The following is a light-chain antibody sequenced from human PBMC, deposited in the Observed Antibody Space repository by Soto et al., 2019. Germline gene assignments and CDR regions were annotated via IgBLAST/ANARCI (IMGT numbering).Light chain of an antibody. CDR1: NSDLGNYKY. V-gene: IGLV2-14*01. J-gene: IGLJ3*02. CDR3: SSYTTTITV. Sequence: QSALTQHASVSGSPGQSVTIPCTGTNSDLGNYKYVSWYQQYPGKPPQLLIYEVTNRPLGVSNRFSGSKSGNTASLTISGLQAEDEADYYCSSYTTTITVFGGGTKLTVL. CDR2: EVT.